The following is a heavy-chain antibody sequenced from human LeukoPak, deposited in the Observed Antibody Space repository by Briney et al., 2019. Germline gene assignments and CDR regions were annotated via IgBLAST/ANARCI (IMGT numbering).Heavy chain of an antibody. J-gene: IGHJ3*02. V-gene: IGHV1-2*02. CDR1: GYTFTGYY. D-gene: IGHD3-9*01. CDR3: AGYDIWTSVGQNAFDI. CDR2: IIPNSGGT. Sequence: ASVKVSCKASGYTFTGYYMHWVRQAPGQGLEWMGWIIPNSGGTNYAQKFQGRVTMTRDTSISTAYMELSRLRSDDTAVYYCAGYDIWTSVGQNAFDIWGQGTMCTVSS.